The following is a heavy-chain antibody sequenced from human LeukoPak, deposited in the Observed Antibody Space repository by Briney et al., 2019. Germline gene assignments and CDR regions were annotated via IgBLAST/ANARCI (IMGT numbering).Heavy chain of an antibody. D-gene: IGHD2-2*02. V-gene: IGHV4-30-4*01. J-gene: IGHJ4*02. CDR1: GGSISSGDSS. Sequence: KTSQTLSLTCTVSGGSISSGDSSWSWIRQPPGKGLEWIGYIYYIGSTYYNPSLNTRVTISMDTSKNQFSLNLSSVTAADTAVYYCARGQAPAAIFFDYWGQGTLVTVSS. CDR2: IYYIGST. CDR3: ARGQAPAAIFFDY.